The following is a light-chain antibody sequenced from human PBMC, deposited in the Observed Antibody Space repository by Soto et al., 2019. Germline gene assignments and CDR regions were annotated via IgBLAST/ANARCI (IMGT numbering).Light chain of an antibody. J-gene: IGKJ1*01. V-gene: IGKV1-5*03. CDR1: QSISSW. CDR3: QQYNSYSQT. Sequence: DIQMTQSPSTLSASVGDRVTITCRASQSISSWLAWYQQKPGKAPKLLIYKASSLESGVPSRFSGSGSGTEFTLTISSLQPYDFATYYCQQYNSYSQTFGQGTKLDIK. CDR2: KAS.